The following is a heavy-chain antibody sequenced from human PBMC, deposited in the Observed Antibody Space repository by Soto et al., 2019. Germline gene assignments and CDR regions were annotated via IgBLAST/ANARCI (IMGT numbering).Heavy chain of an antibody. CDR2: IDPSDSYT. CDR1: GYSFTSYW. Sequence: GESLKISCKGSGYSFTSYWISWVRQMPGKGLEWMGRIDPSDSYTNYSPSFQGHVTISADKSISTAYLQWSSLKASDTAMYYCARFIAAPYYYYGMDVWGQGTTVTVSS. J-gene: IGHJ6*02. V-gene: IGHV5-10-1*01. D-gene: IGHD6-6*01. CDR3: ARFIAAPYYYYGMDV.